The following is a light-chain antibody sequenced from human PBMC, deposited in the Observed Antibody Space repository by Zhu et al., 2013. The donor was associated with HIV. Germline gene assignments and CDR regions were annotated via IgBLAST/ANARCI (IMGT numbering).Light chain of an antibody. CDR2: WAS. CDR1: QSVLYGPKNQNY. V-gene: IGKV4-1*01. CDR3: QQYLNPPVT. J-gene: IGKJ3*01. Sequence: EIVMTQSPDPLAVSLGERATINCKSSQSVLYGPKNQNYLAWYRQRPGQPPKLLVYWASTRESGVPDRFSGSGSGTDFNLTISSLQAEDVAVYYCQQYLNPPVTFGPGTKVNIK.